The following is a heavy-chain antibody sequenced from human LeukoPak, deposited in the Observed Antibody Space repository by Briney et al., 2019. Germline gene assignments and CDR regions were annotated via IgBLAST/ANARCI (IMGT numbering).Heavy chain of an antibody. CDR3: ASLYYYDSSGYQN. J-gene: IGHJ4*02. CDR2: IYYSGST. V-gene: IGHV4-31*03. CDR1: GGSISSGGYY. D-gene: IGHD3-22*01. Sequence: PSETLSLTCTVSGGSISSGGYYWSWIRQHPGKGLEWIGYIYYSGSTYYNLSLKSRVTISVDTSKNQFSLKLSSVTAADTAVYYCASLYYYDSSGYQNWGQGTLVTVSS.